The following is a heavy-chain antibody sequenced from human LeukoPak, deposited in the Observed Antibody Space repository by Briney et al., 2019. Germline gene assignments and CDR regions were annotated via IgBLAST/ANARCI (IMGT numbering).Heavy chain of an antibody. Sequence: GSLRLSCTASGFTFRNYWMNWVRQAPGKGLEWVANINEDGSEKNYVDSVKGRFTTSRDNARNSLSLQMNSLRGEDTAVYYCARGGAVAGLYWGQGTLVTVSS. D-gene: IGHD6-19*01. J-gene: IGHJ4*02. CDR3: ARGGAVAGLY. CDR1: GFTFRNYW. CDR2: INEDGSEK. V-gene: IGHV3-7*02.